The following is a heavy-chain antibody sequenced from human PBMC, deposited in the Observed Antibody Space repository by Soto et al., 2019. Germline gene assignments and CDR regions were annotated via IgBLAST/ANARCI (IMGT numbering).Heavy chain of an antibody. V-gene: IGHV3-13*01. J-gene: IGHJ4*02. CDR3: ARRFCSTGNCRGIGFDY. CDR1: GFPFSSHD. D-gene: IGHD2-15*01. Sequence: GVLRLSCAASGFPFSSHDMHWVRQVTGKGLEWVSAIGADGGTYYLGSVKGRFTISRENAENSVYLQMNSLRVGDTAVYYCARRFCSTGNCRGIGFDYWGQGALVTVSS. CDR2: IGADGGT.